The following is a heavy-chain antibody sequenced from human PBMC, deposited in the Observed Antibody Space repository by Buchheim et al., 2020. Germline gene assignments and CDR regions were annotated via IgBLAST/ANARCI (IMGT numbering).Heavy chain of an antibody. CDR2: ISYDGSNK. V-gene: IGHV3-30*18. D-gene: IGHD4-17*01. Sequence: QVQLVESGGGVVQPGRSLRLSCAASGFTFSSYGMHWVRQAPGKGLEWVAVISYDGSNKYYADSVKGRFTISRANSKNTLYLQMNSLRAEDTAVYYCAKEATVTTGYYYYYYGMDVWGQGTT. CDR3: AKEATVTTGYYYYYYGMDV. J-gene: IGHJ6*02. CDR1: GFTFSSYG.